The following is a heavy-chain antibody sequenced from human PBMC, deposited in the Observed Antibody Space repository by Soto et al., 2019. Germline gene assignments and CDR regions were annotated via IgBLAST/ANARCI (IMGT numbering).Heavy chain of an antibody. CDR1: GYTFSSYA. D-gene: IGHD4-4*01. V-gene: IGHV1-18*01. J-gene: IGHJ6*03. CDR2: ISPYNGDT. CDR3: ARGTTVTSTPTYYYMDV. Sequence: ASVKVSCKASGYTFSSYAISWVRQAPGQGLEWMGWISPYNGDTHYAQNLQGRVTMTTDTSTTTAYMELRSLKSDDTAIYYCARGTTVTSTPTYYYMDVWGKGTTVTVSS.